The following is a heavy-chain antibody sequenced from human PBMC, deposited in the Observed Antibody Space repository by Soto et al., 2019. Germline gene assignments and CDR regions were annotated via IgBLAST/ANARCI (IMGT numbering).Heavy chain of an antibody. J-gene: IGHJ6*02. Sequence: GGSLRLSCAASGFTFSSYAIHWVRQAPGKGLEWVAVISYDGSNKYYADSVKGRFTISRDNSKNTLYLLMNSLRAEDTAVYYCERDLKPYYYYYTMEVWGQGTTVTVSS. V-gene: IGHV3-30-3*01. CDR3: ERDLKPYYYYYTMEV. CDR1: GFTFSSYA. CDR2: ISYDGSNK.